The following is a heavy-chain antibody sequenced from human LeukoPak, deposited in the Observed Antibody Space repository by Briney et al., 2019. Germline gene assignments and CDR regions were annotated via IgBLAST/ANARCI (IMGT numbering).Heavy chain of an antibody. V-gene: IGHV4-39*01. D-gene: IGHD2-2*03. Sequence: SETLSLTCTVSGGSISSSSYYWGWIRQPPGKGLEWIGSIYYSGSTYYNPSLKSRVTISVDTSKNQFSLKLSSVTAADTAVYYCAGPRGGYCSSTSCYVFDDYIPNGFDYWGQGTLVTVSS. CDR2: IYYSGST. J-gene: IGHJ4*02. CDR1: GGSISSSSYY. CDR3: AGPRGGYCSSTSCYVFDDYIPNGFDY.